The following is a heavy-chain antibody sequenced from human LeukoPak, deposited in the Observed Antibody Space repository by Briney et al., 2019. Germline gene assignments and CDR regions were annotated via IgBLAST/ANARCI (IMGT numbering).Heavy chain of an antibody. D-gene: IGHD6-13*01. CDR1: GGSISSGGYY. V-gene: IGHV4-31*03. CDR2: IYYSGST. CDR3: ARVQQQLVRY. J-gene: IGHJ4*02. Sequence: SETLSLTCTVSGGSISSGGYYWSWIRQHPGKGLEWIGYIYYSGSTYYNSSLKSRVTISVDTSKNQFSLKLSSVTAADTAVYYCARVQQQLVRYWGQGTLVTVSS.